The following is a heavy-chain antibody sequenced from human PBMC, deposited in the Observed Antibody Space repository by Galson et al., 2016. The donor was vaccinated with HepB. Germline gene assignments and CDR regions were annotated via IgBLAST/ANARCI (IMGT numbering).Heavy chain of an antibody. CDR3: ARGGSSGYYSTIGF. V-gene: IGHV1-69*04. CDR1: GGTFSTYA. J-gene: IGHJ4*02. D-gene: IGHD3-22*01. Sequence: SVKVSCKASGGTFSTYAIIWVRQAPGQGLEWMGRIIPILNIATYAQKFQGRVTITADTSTSTAYLELSSLRSEDTAIYNCARGGSSGYYSTIGFWGQGTLVTVSS. CDR2: IIPILNIA.